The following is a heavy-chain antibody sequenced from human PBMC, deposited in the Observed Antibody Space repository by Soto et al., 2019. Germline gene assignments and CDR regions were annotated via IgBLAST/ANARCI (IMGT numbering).Heavy chain of an antibody. D-gene: IGHD3-22*01. CDR3: ARDLSPHYYDSSGLDY. V-gene: IGHV3-21*01. CDR2: ISSSSSYI. Sequence: EVQLVESGGGLVKPGGSLRLSCAASGFTFSSYSMNWVRQAPGKGLEWVSSISSSSSYIYYADSVKGRFTISRDNAKNYLYLQMNSLRAEDTAVYYCARDLSPHYYDSSGLDYWGQGTLVTVSS. CDR1: GFTFSSYS. J-gene: IGHJ4*02.